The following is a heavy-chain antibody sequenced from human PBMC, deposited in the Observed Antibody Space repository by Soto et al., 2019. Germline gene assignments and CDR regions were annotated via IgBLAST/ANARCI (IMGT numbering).Heavy chain of an antibody. J-gene: IGHJ5*02. CDR2: IWYDGSDK. CDR3: AVDMGWFDP. Sequence: QAQLVESGGGVVQPGRSLRLSCEASGFIFRTYGMHWVRQAPAKGLEWVATIWYDGSDKYYGNSVKGRFTISRDNSEHTLYWQMNDLRVEDTAAYFCAVDMGWFDPWGQGTLVTVSS. D-gene: IGHD5-12*01. CDR1: GFIFRTYG. V-gene: IGHV3-33*01.